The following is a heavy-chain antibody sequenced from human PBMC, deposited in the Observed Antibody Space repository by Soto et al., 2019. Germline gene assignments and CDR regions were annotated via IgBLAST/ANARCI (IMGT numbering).Heavy chain of an antibody. D-gene: IGHD3-22*01. CDR1: GFTFSGFS. J-gene: IGHJ4*02. CDR3: ARPADFASSGYVLDY. V-gene: IGHV3-21*01. Sequence: PXESLRVSCAASGFTFSGFSMNWVRQAPGKGLEWVSSVTSSPSSMFYADSVKGRFTISRDDAKDSLFLQMNSLRADDTAVYYCARPADFASSGYVLDYCGLRTLVTVSS. CDR2: VTSSPSSM.